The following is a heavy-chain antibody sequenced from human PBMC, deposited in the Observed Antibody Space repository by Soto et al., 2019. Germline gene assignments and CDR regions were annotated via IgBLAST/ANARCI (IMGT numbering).Heavy chain of an antibody. Sequence: SETLSLTCAVYGGSFSGYYWSWIRQPPGKGLEWIGEINHSGSTNYNPSLKSRITITIDTSKNQFSMKLSSVTAAYTAVYYCARGTGLWTRVDYWGQGTLVTVSS. CDR2: INHSGST. J-gene: IGHJ4*02. D-gene: IGHD5-18*01. V-gene: IGHV4-34*01. CDR1: GGSFSGYY. CDR3: ARGTGLWTRVDY.